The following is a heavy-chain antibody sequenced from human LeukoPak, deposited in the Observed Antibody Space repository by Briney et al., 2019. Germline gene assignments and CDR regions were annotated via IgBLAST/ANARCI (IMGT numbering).Heavy chain of an antibody. Sequence: SETLSLTCTVSGGSISSYYWSWIRQPPGKGLEWIGYIYYSGSTNYNPSLKGRVTISVDTSKNQFSLKLSSVTAADTAVYYCAREGYCSSTSCYHSPYYYYYMDVWGKVTTVTVSS. CDR1: GGSISSYY. D-gene: IGHD2-2*01. V-gene: IGHV4-59*01. CDR2: IYYSGST. CDR3: AREGYCSSTSCYHSPYYYYYMDV. J-gene: IGHJ6*03.